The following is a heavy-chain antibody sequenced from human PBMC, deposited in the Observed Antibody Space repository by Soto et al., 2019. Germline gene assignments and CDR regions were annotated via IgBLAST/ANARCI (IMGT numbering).Heavy chain of an antibody. Sequence: QLQLQESGPGLVKPSETLSLTCTVSGGSISSSSYYWGWIRQPPGKGLEWIGSIYYSGSTYYNPSLKSRVTISVDTSKNQFSLKLSSVTAADAAVYYCARLSVDTAMPDYWGQGTLVTVSS. J-gene: IGHJ4*02. V-gene: IGHV4-39*01. D-gene: IGHD5-18*01. CDR2: IYYSGST. CDR3: ARLSVDTAMPDY. CDR1: GGSISSSSYY.